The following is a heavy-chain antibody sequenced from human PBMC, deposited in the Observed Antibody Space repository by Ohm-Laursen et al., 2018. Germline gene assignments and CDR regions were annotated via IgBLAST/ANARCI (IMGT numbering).Heavy chain of an antibody. J-gene: IGHJ5*02. Sequence: SLRLSCAASGFTFSSYGMHWVRQAPGKGLEWVAVIWYDGSNKYYADSVKGRFTISRDNSKNTLYLQMNSLRAEDTAVYYCARGVSWAVAGTRWFDPWGQGTLVTVSS. CDR1: GFTFSSYG. CDR2: IWYDGSNK. D-gene: IGHD6-19*01. V-gene: IGHV3-33*08. CDR3: ARGVSWAVAGTRWFDP.